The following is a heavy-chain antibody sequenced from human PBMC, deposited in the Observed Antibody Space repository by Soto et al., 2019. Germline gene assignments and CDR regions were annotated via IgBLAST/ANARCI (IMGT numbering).Heavy chain of an antibody. CDR2: MNPNSGNT. Sequence: GASGKASCKASGNTFTSNDINWWHQAPEQGLEGMEWMNPNSGNTGYAQKFQGRVAMTRNTSISTAYMELSSLRSEDTAVYYCARESVFLSGYYAMPNYYYYMDVWGKGTTVTSP. J-gene: IGHJ6*03. CDR1: GNTFTSND. D-gene: IGHD3-9*01. V-gene: IGHV1-8*01. CDR3: ARESVFLSGYYAMPNYYYYMDV.